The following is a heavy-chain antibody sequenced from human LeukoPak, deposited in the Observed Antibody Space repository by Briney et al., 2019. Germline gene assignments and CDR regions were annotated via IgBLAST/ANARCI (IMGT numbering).Heavy chain of an antibody. J-gene: IGHJ4*02. CDR2: INHSGST. V-gene: IGHV4-34*01. CDR1: GGSFSGYY. Sequence: SETLSLTCAVYGGSFSGYYWSWIRQPPGKGLEWIGEINHSGSTNYNPSLKSRVTISVDTSKNQFSLKLSSVTAADTAVYYCASPRRLRSHFDYWGRGTLVTVSS. D-gene: IGHD4-17*01. CDR3: ASPRRLRSHFDY.